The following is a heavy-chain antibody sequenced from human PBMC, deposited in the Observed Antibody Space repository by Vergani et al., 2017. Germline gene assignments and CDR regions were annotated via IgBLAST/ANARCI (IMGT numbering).Heavy chain of an antibody. Sequence: QVQLQESGPGLVKPSETLSLTCAVSGYSISSGYYWGWIRRPPGKGLELIGSSYHSGSTYYNPSLKSRVTRSVDTSKNQFSLKLSSVTAADTAVYYCGRLYQSGYSGYYRYYWGQGTLVTVSS. V-gene: IGHV4-38-2*01. D-gene: IGHD5-12*01. CDR2: SYHSGST. J-gene: IGHJ4*02. CDR1: GYSISSGYY. CDR3: GRLYQSGYSGYYRYY.